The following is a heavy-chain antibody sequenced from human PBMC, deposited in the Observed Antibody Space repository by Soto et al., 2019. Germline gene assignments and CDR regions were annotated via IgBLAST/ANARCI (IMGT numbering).Heavy chain of an antibody. CDR2: ISGSGGTT. CDR1: GFTFSSYA. CDR3: AKTANGWFSAFDI. J-gene: IGHJ3*02. D-gene: IGHD6-19*01. Sequence: EVQLLESGGGLVQPGGSLRLSCAASGFTFSSYAMSWVRQAPGNGLEWVSAISGSGGTTYYADSVKGRFTFSRDNSKNTLYLQMNSLRAEDTAVYYCAKTANGWFSAFDIWGQGTMVPVSS. V-gene: IGHV3-23*01.